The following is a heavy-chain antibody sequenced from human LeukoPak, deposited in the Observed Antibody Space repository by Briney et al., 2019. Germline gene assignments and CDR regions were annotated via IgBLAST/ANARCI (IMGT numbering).Heavy chain of an antibody. J-gene: IGHJ6*02. D-gene: IGHD6-13*01. Sequence: PGRSLRLSCAASGFTFSSYGMHWVRQAPGKGLEWVAVISYDGSNKYYADSVKGRFTISRDNSKNTLYLQMNSLRAEDTAAYYCARDLLASSSRAYYYYGMDVWGQGTTVTVSS. CDR1: GFTFSSYG. CDR3: ARDLLASSSRAYYYYGMDV. V-gene: IGHV3-30*03. CDR2: ISYDGSNK.